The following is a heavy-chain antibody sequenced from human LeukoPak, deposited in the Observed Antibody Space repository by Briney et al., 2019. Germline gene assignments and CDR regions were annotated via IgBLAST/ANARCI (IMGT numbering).Heavy chain of an antibody. CDR2: INHSGST. CDR3: ARGRLITIFGVVSDGGPFDY. CDR1: GGSFSGYY. J-gene: IGHJ4*02. V-gene: IGHV4-34*01. Sequence: ASETLSLTCAVYGGSFSGYYWSWIRQPPGKGLEWIGEINHSGSTNYNPSLKSRATISVDTSKNQFSLKLSSVTAADTAVYYCARGRLITIFGVVSDGGPFDYWGQGTLVTVSS. D-gene: IGHD3-3*01.